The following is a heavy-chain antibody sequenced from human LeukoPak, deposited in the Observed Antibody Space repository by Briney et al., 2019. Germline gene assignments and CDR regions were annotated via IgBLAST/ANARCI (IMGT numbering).Heavy chain of an antibody. CDR3: ARDSVVNFDY. CDR1: GYTFTGYY. Sequence: WASVKVSCKASGYTFTGYYMHWVRQAPGQGLEWMGWINPNSGGTNYAQKFQGRVTMTRDTSISTAYMGLSRLRSDDTAVYYCARDSVVNFDYWGQGTLVTVSS. J-gene: IGHJ4*02. D-gene: IGHD3-22*01. V-gene: IGHV1-2*02. CDR2: INPNSGGT.